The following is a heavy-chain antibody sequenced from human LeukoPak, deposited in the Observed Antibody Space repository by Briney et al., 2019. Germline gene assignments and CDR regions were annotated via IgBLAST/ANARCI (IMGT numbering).Heavy chain of an antibody. V-gene: IGHV1-2*02. CDR1: GYTFTGYY. D-gene: IGHD2-8*01. CDR3: ARDPIVLMVYAGGFDY. Sequence: ASVTVSCKASGYTFTGYYMHWVRQAPGQGLEWIGWINPNSGGTNYAQKYQGSVTMTRDTSISTAYMELSRLRSDHTAVYYCARDPIVLMVYAGGFDYWGQGTLVTVSS. CDR2: INPNSGGT. J-gene: IGHJ4*02.